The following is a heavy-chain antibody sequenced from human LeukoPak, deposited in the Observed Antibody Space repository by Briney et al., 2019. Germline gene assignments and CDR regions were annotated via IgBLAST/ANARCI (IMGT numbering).Heavy chain of an antibody. CDR2: INPNSGGT. Sequence: ASVKVSCKASGYTFTGYYMHWVRQAPGQGLEWMGWINPNSGGTNYAQKFQGRVTMTRDTSISTAYMELSRLRSDDTAVYYCAGGVRITIFGVVFTQDDYWGQGTLVTVSS. D-gene: IGHD3-3*01. CDR1: GYTFTGYY. CDR3: AGGVRITIFGVVFTQDDY. J-gene: IGHJ4*02. V-gene: IGHV1-2*02.